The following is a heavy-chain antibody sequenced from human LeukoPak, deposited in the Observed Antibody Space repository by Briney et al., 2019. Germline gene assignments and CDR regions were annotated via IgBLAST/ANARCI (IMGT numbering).Heavy chain of an antibody. CDR2: INPNSGGT. D-gene: IGHD2-15*01. Sequence: GASVKVSCKASGYTFTGYYMHWVRQAPGQGLEWMGRINPNSGGTNYAQKFQGRVTMTRDTSISTAYMELSRLRSDDTAVYYCATSLGYCSGGSCYHDYWGQGTLVTVSS. V-gene: IGHV1-2*06. CDR3: ATSLGYCSGGSCYHDY. CDR1: GYTFTGYY. J-gene: IGHJ4*02.